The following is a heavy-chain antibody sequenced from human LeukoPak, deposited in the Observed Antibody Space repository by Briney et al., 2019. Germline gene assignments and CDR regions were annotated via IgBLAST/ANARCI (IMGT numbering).Heavy chain of an antibody. Sequence: SETLSLTCTVSGGSISSGSYYWSWIRQPAGKGLEWIGRIYTSGSTNYNPSLKSRVTISVDTSKNQFSLKLSSVTAADTAVYYCARDLEYYDFWSGSLTHYYYYMDVWGKGTTVTVSS. CDR2: IYTSGST. CDR3: ARDLEYYDFWSGSLTHYYYYMDV. CDR1: GGSISSGSYY. D-gene: IGHD3-3*01. J-gene: IGHJ6*03. V-gene: IGHV4-61*02.